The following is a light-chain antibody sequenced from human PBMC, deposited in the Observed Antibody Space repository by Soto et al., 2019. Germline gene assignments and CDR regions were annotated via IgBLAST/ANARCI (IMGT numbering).Light chain of an antibody. CDR1: QDISSW. Sequence: DIQMTQSPSSVSASVGDTVTITCRASQDISSWVAWYQQKPGKARKLLISAASSLQSGVPTRFSGSGSGTDFTLIISGLQPEDFATYFCQQGDSCPFTFGGGTKVEIK. CDR3: QQGDSCPFT. V-gene: IGKV1-12*01. J-gene: IGKJ4*01. CDR2: AAS.